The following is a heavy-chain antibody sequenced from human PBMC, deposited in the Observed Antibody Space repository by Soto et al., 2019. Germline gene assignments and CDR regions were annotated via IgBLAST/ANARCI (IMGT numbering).Heavy chain of an antibody. CDR3: ARSRNTIRGLIITRYGMDV. V-gene: IGHV4-61*01. CDR1: GCSLSSDSCY. D-gene: IGHD3-10*01. CDR2: IYSSGST. Sequence: WETLSLTCLVSGCSLSSDSCYWSWIRQPPGKGLEWIGYIYSSGSTNYNPSLKSRGTISADTSKNQFSLRLNSVTAADTAVYYCARSRNTIRGLIITRYGMDVWGQGTTVTVYS. J-gene: IGHJ6*02.